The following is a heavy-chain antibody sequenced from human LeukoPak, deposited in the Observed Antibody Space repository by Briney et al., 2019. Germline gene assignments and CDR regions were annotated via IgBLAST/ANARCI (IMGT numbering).Heavy chain of an antibody. V-gene: IGHV3-21*01. CDR2: ISSTSRLI. D-gene: IGHD3-16*01. J-gene: IGHJ3*02. Sequence: GGSLRLSCAASGFIFSEHSMGWVRLAPGKGLEWVSSISSTSRLIYYADSVKGRFTISRDNAKDSLFLQMHSLRAGDTAVYYCVTGDDPDYTWENHRLDAFDIWGQGTMVTVSS. CDR1: GFIFSEHS. CDR3: VTGDDPDYTWENHRLDAFDI.